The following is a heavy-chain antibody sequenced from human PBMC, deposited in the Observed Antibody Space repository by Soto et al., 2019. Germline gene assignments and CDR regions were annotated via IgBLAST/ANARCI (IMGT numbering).Heavy chain of an antibody. Sequence: EVHLVESGGGLVKTGGSLRLSCAASGVTFSDAWMSWVRQAPGKGLEWVGRIKNKIDGGTVDYAAPVKGRFSISRDDSKNTVYLHMNGLRSEDTGVYYCTELPDYEVLWGQGTMVTVSS. V-gene: IGHV3-15*01. CDR1: GVTFSDAW. CDR2: IKNKIDGGTV. CDR3: TELPDYEVL. D-gene: IGHD3-16*01. J-gene: IGHJ3*01.